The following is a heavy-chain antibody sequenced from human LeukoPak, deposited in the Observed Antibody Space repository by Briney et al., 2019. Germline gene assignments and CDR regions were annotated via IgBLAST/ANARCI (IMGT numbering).Heavy chain of an antibody. CDR1: GFTFSSYD. CDR2: IQHDGSNK. V-gene: IGHV3-30*02. Sequence: PGGSLRLSCAASGFTFSSYDMHWVRQAPGKGLEWVAFIQHDGSNKYYADSVKGRFPISRDNSKNTLFLQMNSLRAEDTAVYYCARGDAVTTFGHWGQGTLVTVSS. J-gene: IGHJ4*02. D-gene: IGHD4-17*01. CDR3: ARGDAVTTFGH.